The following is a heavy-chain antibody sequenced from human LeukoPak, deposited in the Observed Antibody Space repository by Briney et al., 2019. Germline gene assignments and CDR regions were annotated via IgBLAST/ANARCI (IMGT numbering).Heavy chain of an antibody. CDR1: GFTFSDYY. CDR2: ISSSGSTI. V-gene: IGHV3-11*04. CDR3: ARDGTDYYYYMDV. J-gene: IGHJ6*03. D-gene: IGHD1-26*01. Sequence: PGGPLRLSCAASGFTFSDYYMSWIRQAPGKGLEWVSYISSSGSTIYYADSVKGRFTISMDNAKNSLYLQMNSLRAEDTAVYYCARDGTDYYYYMDVWGKGTTVTVSS.